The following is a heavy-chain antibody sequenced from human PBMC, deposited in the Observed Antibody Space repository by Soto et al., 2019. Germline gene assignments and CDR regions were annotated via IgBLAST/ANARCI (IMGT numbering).Heavy chain of an antibody. J-gene: IGHJ4*02. CDR1: GFTFSNYA. CDR2: ISYDGSNK. D-gene: IGHD3-3*01. V-gene: IGHV3-30-3*01. Sequence: HPGGSLRLSCAPSGFTFSNYAMHWVRQAPGKGLEWVAVISYDGSNKYYADSVKGRFTIPRDNSKNTLYLQMNSLRAEDTAVYYCARDKRDLRFLEWSYYFDYWGQGTLVTV. CDR3: ARDKRDLRFLEWSYYFDY.